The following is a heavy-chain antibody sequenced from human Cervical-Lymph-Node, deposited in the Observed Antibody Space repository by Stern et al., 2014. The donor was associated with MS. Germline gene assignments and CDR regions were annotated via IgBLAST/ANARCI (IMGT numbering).Heavy chain of an antibody. V-gene: IGHV3-74*01. CDR3: ARVGYGGNSAFDY. J-gene: IGHJ4*02. Sequence: EVQLVESGAGLVQPGGSLRLSCAASGFSFSSYWMHWVRQTPGKGLVWVARIRSDSSSTAYADSVKCRFTISRDNAKNTLYLQMNSLRAEDTAVYYCARVGYGGNSAFDYWGQGTPVTVSS. D-gene: IGHD4-23*01. CDR2: IRSDSSST. CDR1: GFSFSSYW.